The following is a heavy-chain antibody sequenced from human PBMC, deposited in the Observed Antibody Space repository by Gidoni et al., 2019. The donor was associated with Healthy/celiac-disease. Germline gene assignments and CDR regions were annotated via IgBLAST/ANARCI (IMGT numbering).Heavy chain of an antibody. Sequence: EVQLVESGGGLVQPGGSLSLSCAASGFPFSSYWMHWVRQAPGKGLVWIPRISSDGSSTRNADSVKGRFTISRDNAKNTLYLQMNSLRVEDTAVYYCARGGGYSYASVEYWGQGTLVTVSS. CDR2: ISSDGSST. D-gene: IGHD5-18*01. V-gene: IGHV3-74*01. CDR3: ARGGGYSYASVEY. CDR1: GFPFSSYW. J-gene: IGHJ4*02.